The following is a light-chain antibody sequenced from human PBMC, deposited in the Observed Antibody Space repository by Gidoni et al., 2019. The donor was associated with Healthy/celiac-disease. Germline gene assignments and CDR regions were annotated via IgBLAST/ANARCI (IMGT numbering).Light chain of an antibody. Sequence: EIVLTQSPATLSLSPRERATLSSRASQSVSSYLAWYQQKPGQAPRLLIYDASNRATGIPARFSGSGSGTDFTLTISSLEPEDFAVYYCQQRSNWPPFTFXPXTKVDIK. J-gene: IGKJ3*01. V-gene: IGKV3-11*01. CDR1: QSVSSY. CDR2: DAS. CDR3: QQRSNWPPFT.